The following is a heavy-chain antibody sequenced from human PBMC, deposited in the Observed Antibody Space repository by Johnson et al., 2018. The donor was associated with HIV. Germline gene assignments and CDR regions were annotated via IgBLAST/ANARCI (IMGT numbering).Heavy chain of an antibody. D-gene: IGHD2-2*01. CDR1: GFTFSSYA. CDR2: ISYDGSNK. CDR3: ARGAAAAPDAFDI. Sequence: QVQLVESGGGVVQPGRSLRLSCAASGFTFSSYAMHWVRPAPGKGLEWVAVISYDGSNKYYADSVKGRFTISRDNSKNTLYLQMNSLRAEDTAVLYCARGAAAAPDAFDIWCQGTMVTVSS. V-gene: IGHV3-30-3*01. J-gene: IGHJ3*02.